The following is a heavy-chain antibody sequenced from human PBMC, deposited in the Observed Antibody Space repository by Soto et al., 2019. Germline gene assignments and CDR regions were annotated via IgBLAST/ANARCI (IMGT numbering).Heavy chain of an antibody. CDR1: GGSISSGGYY. CDR2: IYYSGST. D-gene: IGHD3-22*01. Sequence: QVQLQESGPGLVKPSQTLSLTCTVSGGSISSGGYYWSWIRQHPGKGLEWIGYIYYSGSTYYNPSLKSRVTISVDTSKNQFSLKLSSVTAADTAVYYCARGDYDSSGYYYYYYGMDVWGQGTTVTVSS. V-gene: IGHV4-31*03. CDR3: ARGDYDSSGYYYYYYGMDV. J-gene: IGHJ6*02.